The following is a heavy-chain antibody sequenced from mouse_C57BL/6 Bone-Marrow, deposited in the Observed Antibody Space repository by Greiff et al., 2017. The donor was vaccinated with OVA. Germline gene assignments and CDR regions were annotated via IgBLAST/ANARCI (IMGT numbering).Heavy chain of an antibody. Sequence: EVQRVESGEGLVKPGGSLKLSCAASGFTFSSYAMSWVRQTPEKRLEWVAYISSGGDYIYYADTVKGRFTISRDNARNTLYLQMCSLKSEDTAMYYCTRGSYYSNYAWFAYWGQGTLVTVSA. J-gene: IGHJ3*01. CDR3: TRGSYYSNYAWFAY. CDR1: GFTFSSYA. CDR2: ISSGGDYI. V-gene: IGHV5-9-1*02. D-gene: IGHD2-5*01.